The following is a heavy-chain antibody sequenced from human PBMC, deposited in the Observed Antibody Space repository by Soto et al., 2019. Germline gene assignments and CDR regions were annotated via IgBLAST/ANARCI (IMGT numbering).Heavy chain of an antibody. J-gene: IGHJ4*02. CDR3: ARGWEYESNDYYYAY. D-gene: IGHD3-22*01. Sequence: QVQLVQSGAEVRKPGSSVKVSCKASGGTFSRHAISWVRQAPGQGLEWMGGIIPIFGTANHAHKLQGRVTIIADESTNTVYMELSRLKSEDTAMYYCARGWEYESNDYYYAYGGQGSQVIVSS. CDR1: GGTFSRHA. CDR2: IIPIFGTA. V-gene: IGHV1-69*01.